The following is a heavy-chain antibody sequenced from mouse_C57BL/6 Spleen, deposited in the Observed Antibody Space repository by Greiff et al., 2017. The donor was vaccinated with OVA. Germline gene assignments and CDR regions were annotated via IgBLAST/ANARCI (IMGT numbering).Heavy chain of an antibody. J-gene: IGHJ2*01. V-gene: IGHV1-50*01. D-gene: IGHD1-1*01. CDR3: ARSYGSNYGAFDY. CDR1: GYTFTSYW. Sequence: QVHVKQPGAELVKPGASVKLSCKASGYTFTSYWMQWVKQRPGQGLEWIGEIDPSDSYTTYNQKFKGKATLTVDTSSSTTYMQLSSLTSEDSAVYYCARSYGSNYGAFDYWGQGTTLTVSS. CDR2: IDPSDSYT.